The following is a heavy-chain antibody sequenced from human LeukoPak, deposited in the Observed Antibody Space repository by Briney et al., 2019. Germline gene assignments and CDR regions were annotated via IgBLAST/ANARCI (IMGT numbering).Heavy chain of an antibody. J-gene: IGHJ2*01. CDR3: ARDRSMSGWYIDL. CDR1: GFTFSSYS. D-gene: IGHD2/OR15-2a*01. Sequence: GGSLRLSCAASGFTFSSYSMNWVRQAPGKGLEWVAVIWYDGSNKYYPDSVQGRFTISRDNSKNTLYLQVNSLRAEDTAVYYCARDRSMSGWYIDLWGRGTLVTVSS. CDR2: IWYDGSNK. V-gene: IGHV3-33*08.